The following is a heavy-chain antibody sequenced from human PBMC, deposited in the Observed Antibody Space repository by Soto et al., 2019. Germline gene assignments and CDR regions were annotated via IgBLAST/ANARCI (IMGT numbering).Heavy chain of an antibody. CDR2: ISYDGSNK. Sequence: GSSLRLSCAASGFTVSSYGMHWVLQAPGKGLEWVAVISYDGSNKYYADSVKGRFTISRDNSKNTLYLQMNSLRAEDTAVHHCARLKRGEFVMDYWGQGTLVTVSS. D-gene: IGHD3-16*01. J-gene: IGHJ4*02. V-gene: IGHV3-30*03. CDR3: ARLKRGEFVMDY. CDR1: GFTVSSYG.